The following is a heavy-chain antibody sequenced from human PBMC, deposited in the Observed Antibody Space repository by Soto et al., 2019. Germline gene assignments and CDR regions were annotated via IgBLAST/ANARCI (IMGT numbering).Heavy chain of an antibody. J-gene: IGHJ3*02. D-gene: IGHD2-15*01. CDR2: IFYSGST. V-gene: IGHV4-39*07. CDR3: ARGSGPHDAFAI. Sequence: SETLSLTCTVSGGSISSSSYYWGWIRQPPGKGLEWIGSIFYSGSTYYNPSLKSRVTISVDTSKNQFSLKLSSVTAADTAVYYCARGSGPHDAFAIWGQGTMVTVS. CDR1: GGSISSSSYY.